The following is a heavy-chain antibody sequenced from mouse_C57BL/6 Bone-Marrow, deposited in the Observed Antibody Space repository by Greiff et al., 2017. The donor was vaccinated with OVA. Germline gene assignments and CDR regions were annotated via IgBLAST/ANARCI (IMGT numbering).Heavy chain of an antibody. CDR1: GYTFTGYW. CDR2: ILPGSGST. CDR3: AREGVLLRYHAWFAY. D-gene: IGHD1-1*01. Sequence: VQLQQSGAELMKPGASVKLSCKATGYTFTGYWIEWVKQRPGHGLEWIGEILPGSGSTNYNEKIKGKGTFNADTSCNTEYMPLSSLLTEDSTIYYCAREGVLLRYHAWFAYWGQGTLVTVSA. V-gene: IGHV1-9*01. J-gene: IGHJ3*01.